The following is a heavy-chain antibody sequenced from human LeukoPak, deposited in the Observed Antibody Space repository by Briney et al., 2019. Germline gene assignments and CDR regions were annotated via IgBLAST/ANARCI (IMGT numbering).Heavy chain of an antibody. V-gene: IGHV3-11*01. CDR3: AREEYYGSGSYYNRDWFDP. D-gene: IGHD3-10*01. CDR2: ISSSGSTI. J-gene: IGHJ5*02. CDR1: GFTFSDYY. Sequence: GGSLRLSCAASGFTFSDYYMSWIRQAPGKGLEWVSYISSSGSTIYYADSVKGRFTISRDNAKNSLYLQMNSLRAEDTAVYYCAREEYYGSGSYYNRDWFDPWGQGTLVTVSS.